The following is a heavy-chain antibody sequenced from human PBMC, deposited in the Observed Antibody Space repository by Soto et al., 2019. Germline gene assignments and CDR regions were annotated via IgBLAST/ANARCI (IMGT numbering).Heavy chain of an antibody. CDR3: ARRPTAPNYYDSSCYPWYCDY. V-gene: IGHV3-74*01. D-gene: IGHD3-22*01. J-gene: IGHJ4*02. Sequence: GCLRLSGAASGFTFSSYWMHWVRQAPGKGLVWVSRINSDGSSTRYADSVKGRFTISRDNAKNTLYLQRNSLRAEDTDVYYCARRPTAPNYYDSSCYPWYCDYWGQGTLVTVAS. CDR1: GFTFSSYW. CDR2: INSDGSST.